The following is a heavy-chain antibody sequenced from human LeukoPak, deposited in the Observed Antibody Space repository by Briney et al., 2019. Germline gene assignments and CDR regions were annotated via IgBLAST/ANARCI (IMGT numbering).Heavy chain of an antibody. J-gene: IGHJ5*02. D-gene: IGHD3-22*01. CDR2: INTNTGNP. Sequence: GASVKVSCKASGHTFTSYAMNWVRQAPGQGLEWMGWINTNTGNPTYAQGFTGRFVFSLDTSVSTAYLQISSLRAEDTAVYYCARSLVLPEEDMIVVVSWFDPWGQGTLVTVSS. CDR3: ARSLVLPEEDMIVVVSWFDP. CDR1: GHTFTSYA. V-gene: IGHV7-4-1*02.